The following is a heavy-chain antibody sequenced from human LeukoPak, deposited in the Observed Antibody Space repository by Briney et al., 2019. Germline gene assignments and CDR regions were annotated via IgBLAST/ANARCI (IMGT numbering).Heavy chain of an antibody. CDR1: GFNFSSYW. J-gene: IGHJ4*02. V-gene: IGHV3-74*01. CDR2: INYDGTTT. CDR3: AKDRGSYYAFDY. D-gene: IGHD1-26*01. Sequence: GGSLRLSCAASGFNFSSYWMHWVRQAPGKGLVWISRINYDGTTTSYADSVKGRFTISRDNSKNTLYLQMNSLRAEDTAVYYCAKDRGSYYAFDYWGQGTLVTVSS.